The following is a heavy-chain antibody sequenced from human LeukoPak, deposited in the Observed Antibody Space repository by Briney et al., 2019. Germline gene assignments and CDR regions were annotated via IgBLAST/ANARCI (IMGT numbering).Heavy chain of an antibody. D-gene: IGHD4-11*01. CDR3: ARVGRVTNFYYYYGMDV. CDR2: ISGSGGST. Sequence: GGSLRLSCAASGFTFSSYAMSWVRQAPGKGLEWVSAISGSGGSTYYADSVKGRFTISRDNSKNTLYLQMNSLRAEDTAVYYCARVGRVTNFYYYYGMDVCGQGTTVTVSS. CDR1: GFTFSSYA. J-gene: IGHJ6*02. V-gene: IGHV3-23*01.